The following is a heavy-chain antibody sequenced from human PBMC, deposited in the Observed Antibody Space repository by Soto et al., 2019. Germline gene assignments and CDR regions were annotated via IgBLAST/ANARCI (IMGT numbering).Heavy chain of an antibody. V-gene: IGHV4-34*01. CDR2: INHSGST. Sequence: QVQLQQWGAGLLKPSETLSLTCAVYGGSFSGYYWTWIRQPPGTGLEWIGEINHSGSTNYNPSLKXXVTISVDTSKNQFSLKLTSVTAADTAVYYFARDKITGLFDYWGQGTLVTVSS. CDR1: GGSFSGYY. D-gene: IGHD2-8*02. J-gene: IGHJ4*02. CDR3: ARDKITGLFDY.